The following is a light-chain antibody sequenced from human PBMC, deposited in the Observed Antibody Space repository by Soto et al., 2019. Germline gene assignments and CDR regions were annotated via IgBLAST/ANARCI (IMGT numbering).Light chain of an antibody. CDR1: SSDVGSHNL. CDR2: EAI. CDR3: CSYAGGYPFVV. V-gene: IGLV2-23*01. J-gene: IGLJ2*01. Sequence: QSVLTQPASVSGSPGQSITISCTGTSSDVGSHNLVSWYQQHPGEAPKLMIYEAIKRPSGVSNRFSGSKSGDTASLTISGLHAEDEADYYCCSYAGGYPFVVFGGGTNLTVL.